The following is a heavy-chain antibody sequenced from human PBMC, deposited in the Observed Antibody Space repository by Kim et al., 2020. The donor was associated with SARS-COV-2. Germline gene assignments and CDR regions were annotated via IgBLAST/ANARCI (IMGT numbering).Heavy chain of an antibody. Sequence: YSPSLKSRLTITKDTSKNQVVLTMTNMDPVDTATYFCAHRETGRYGIDYWGQGTLVTVSS. V-gene: IGHV2-5*01. D-gene: IGHD1-26*01. CDR3: AHRETGRYGIDY. J-gene: IGHJ4*02.